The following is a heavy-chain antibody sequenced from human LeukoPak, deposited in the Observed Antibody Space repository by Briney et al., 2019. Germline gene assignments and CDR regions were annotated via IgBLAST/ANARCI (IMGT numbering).Heavy chain of an antibody. CDR3: AGGVGDTYYYDSSGYSDAFDI. Sequence: ASVKASCKASGYTFTSYGISWVRQAPGRGLEWMGWISAYNGNTNYAQKLQGRVTMTTDTSTSTAYMELRSLRSDDTAVYYCAGGVGDTYYYDSSGYSDAFDIWGQGTMVTVSS. CDR1: GYTFTSYG. J-gene: IGHJ3*02. D-gene: IGHD3-22*01. V-gene: IGHV1-18*01. CDR2: ISAYNGNT.